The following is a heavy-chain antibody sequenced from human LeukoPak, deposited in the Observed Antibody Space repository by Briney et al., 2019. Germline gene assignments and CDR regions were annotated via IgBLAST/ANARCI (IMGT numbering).Heavy chain of an antibody. D-gene: IGHD3-10*01. J-gene: IGHJ4*02. CDR2: INHSGST. CDR1: GGSIGSHY. Sequence: SETLSLTCTVSGGSIGSHYWSWLRQSPEKGLEWIGEINHSGSTNYNPSLKSRVTISVDTSKNQFSLKLSSVTAADTAVYYCARVKITYYYGSGSYSKPSYFDYWGQGTLVTVSS. V-gene: IGHV4-34*01. CDR3: ARVKITYYYGSGSYSKPSYFDY.